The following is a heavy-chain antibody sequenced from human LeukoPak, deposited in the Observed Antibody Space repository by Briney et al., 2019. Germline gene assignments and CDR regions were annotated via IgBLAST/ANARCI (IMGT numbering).Heavy chain of an antibody. V-gene: IGHV3-43*02. CDR1: GFTFDDYA. D-gene: IGHD2-15*01. CDR2: ISGDGGKT. J-gene: IGHJ4*02. Sequence: GGSLRLSCAASGFTFDDYAMNWVRQAPGKGLEWVSLISGDGGKTYFADSVKGRFTISRDNSKNSLYLQMNSLRTEDTALYYCAKGCGGGCFSTFDDWGQGTLVTVSS. CDR3: AKGCGGGCFSTFDD.